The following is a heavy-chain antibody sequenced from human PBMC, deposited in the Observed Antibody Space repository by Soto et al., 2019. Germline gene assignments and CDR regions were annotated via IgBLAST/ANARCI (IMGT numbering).Heavy chain of an antibody. CDR3: ARTTVVSGTPDFDY. D-gene: IGHD4-4*01. CDR1: GFTFSNFP. J-gene: IGHJ4*02. V-gene: IGHV3-30-3*01. Sequence: QVQLVESGGGVVQPGRSLRLSCAASGFTFSNFPMHWVRQAPGKGLEWVAVISYGEINNYYADSVKGRFTISRDDSKNTVYLQMNGLRPEDTAVYFCARTTVVSGTPDFDYWGQGTLVTVSS. CDR2: ISYGEINN.